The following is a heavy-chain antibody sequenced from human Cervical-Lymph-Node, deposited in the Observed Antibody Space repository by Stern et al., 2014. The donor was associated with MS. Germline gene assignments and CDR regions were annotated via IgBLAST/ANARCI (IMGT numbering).Heavy chain of an antibody. Sequence: EVQLVQSGGGLVKPGGSLRLSCAASGFTFSSFTMNWVRQAPGKGLEWVSSINSSGSYIYYADSVKGRFAISRDNAKNSLFLQMNSLRAEDTAVYYCARDISGVIRCPEYWGQGTTVTVSS. V-gene: IGHV3-21*01. CDR2: INSSGSYI. CDR1: GFTFSSFT. J-gene: IGHJ6*02. D-gene: IGHD4-17*01. CDR3: ARDISGVIRCPEY.